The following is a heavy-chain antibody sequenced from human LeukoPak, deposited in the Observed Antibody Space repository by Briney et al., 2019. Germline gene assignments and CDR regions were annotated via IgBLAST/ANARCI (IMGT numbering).Heavy chain of an antibody. CDR3: ARRLIGYCSGGSCYSGYFQH. CDR1: GGSFSGYY. D-gene: IGHD2-15*01. J-gene: IGHJ1*01. Sequence: PSETLSLTCAVYGGSFSGYYWSWIRQPPGKGLEWIGEINHSGSTNYNPSLKSRVTISVDTSKNQFSLKLSSATAADTAVYYCARRLIGYCSGGSCYSGYFQHWGQGTLVTVSS. V-gene: IGHV4-34*01. CDR2: INHSGST.